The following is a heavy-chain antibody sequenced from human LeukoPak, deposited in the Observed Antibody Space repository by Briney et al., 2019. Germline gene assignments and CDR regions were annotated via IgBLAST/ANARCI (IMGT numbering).Heavy chain of an antibody. J-gene: IGHJ6*04. CDR3: AELGITMIGGV. V-gene: IGHV3-48*03. CDR1: GFAFRSHG. CDR2: ISSSGSTI. D-gene: IGHD3-10*02. Sequence: GGSLRLSCAASGFAFRSHGMNWVRQAPGKGLEWVSYISSSGSTIYYADSVKGRFTISRDNAKNSLYLQMNSLRAEDTAVYYCAELGITMIGGVWGKGTTVTISS.